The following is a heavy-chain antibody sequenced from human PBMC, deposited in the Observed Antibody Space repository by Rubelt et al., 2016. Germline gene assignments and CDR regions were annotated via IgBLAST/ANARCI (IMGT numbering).Heavy chain of an antibody. J-gene: IGHJ4*02. CDR1: GFSLTPSGFG. D-gene: IGHD4-17*01. Sequence: QITLQESGPTLVEPTQTLKLTCSFSGFSLTPSGFGVGWISQPPGKALEWLAVIYWNDTKRQTPILKDRPTITTYNPTNRVALTITNMEPGDTATSYGVHRPRSRSTVTTPYFDYWGQGTLVTVSS. V-gene: IGHV2-5*01. CDR3: VHRPRSRSTVTTPYFDY. CDR2: IYWNDTK.